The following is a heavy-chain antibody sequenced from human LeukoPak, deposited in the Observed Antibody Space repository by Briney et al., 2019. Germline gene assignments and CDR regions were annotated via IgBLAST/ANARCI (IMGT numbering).Heavy chain of an antibody. CDR3: ARYEGDTARIPYFDW. CDR2: ISGSGSTV. Sequence: GGSLGLSCAASGFTFSSYEVNWVRQAPGKGLEWVSYISGSGSTVYYADSVRGRFTISRDNAKNSLYLQMNSLRAEDTAVYYFARYEGDTARIPYFDWWGQGTLVTVPS. CDR1: GFTFSSYE. D-gene: IGHD5-18*01. V-gene: IGHV3-48*03. J-gene: IGHJ4*02.